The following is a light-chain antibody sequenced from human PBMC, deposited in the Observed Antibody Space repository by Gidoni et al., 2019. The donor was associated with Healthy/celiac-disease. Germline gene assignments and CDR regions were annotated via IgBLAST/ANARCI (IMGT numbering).Light chain of an antibody. CDR2: DVS. V-gene: IGLV2-11*01. CDR1: SSEVGGYNY. CDR3: CSYAGSYVV. J-gene: IGLJ2*01. Sequence: QSALTQPRPVSGSHGQSVTISCTGTSSEVGGYNYVSWYQQHPGKAPKLMIYDVSKRPSGVPDRFSGSKSGNTASLTISGLQAEDEADYSCCSYAGSYVVFGGGTKLTVL.